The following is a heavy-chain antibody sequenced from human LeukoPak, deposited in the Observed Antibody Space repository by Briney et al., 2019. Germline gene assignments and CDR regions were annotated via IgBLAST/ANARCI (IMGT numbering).Heavy chain of an antibody. V-gene: IGHV4-4*07. CDR3: ARAASDILTGYFYLIDV. CDR2: IYTSGST. CDR1: GGSISSYY. J-gene: IGHJ6*03. D-gene: IGHD3-9*01. Sequence: PSETLSLTCTVSGGSISSYYWSWIRQPAGKGLEWIGRIYTSGSTNYNPSLKSRVTMSVDTSKNQFSLKLSSVTAADTAVYYCARAASDILTGYFYLIDVWGKGTTVTISS.